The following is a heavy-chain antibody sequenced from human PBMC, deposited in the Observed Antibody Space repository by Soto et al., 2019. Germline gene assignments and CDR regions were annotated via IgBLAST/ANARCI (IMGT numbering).Heavy chain of an antibody. J-gene: IGHJ5*02. CDR1: GGSFSGYQ. CDR2: INHSGTT. V-gene: IGHV4-34*01. Sequence: SETLSLTCGVYGGSFSGYQWNWIRQSPGQGLEWIGEINHSGTTKYNPSLESRINLSVDTSKKQFSLKMFSVTAADTAIYYCARGWGFDPWGQGTQVTVSS. D-gene: IGHD7-27*01. CDR3: ARGWGFDP.